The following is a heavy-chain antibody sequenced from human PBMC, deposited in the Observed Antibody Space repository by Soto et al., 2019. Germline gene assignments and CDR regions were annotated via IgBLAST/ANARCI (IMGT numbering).Heavy chain of an antibody. Sequence: PSETLSLTCTVSGGSIGSQYWTWVRQSPGKGLEWIGRLHLRGYTNYNPSLQSRFTISSARSTNHVSLTLTSVTAADTAIYYCATYWGTESHTFWFELWGRGAQVTVSS. CDR3: ATYWGTESHTFWFEL. CDR2: LHLRGYT. D-gene: IGHD3-16*01. V-gene: IGHV4-59*11. CDR1: GGSIGSQY. J-gene: IGHJ5*02.